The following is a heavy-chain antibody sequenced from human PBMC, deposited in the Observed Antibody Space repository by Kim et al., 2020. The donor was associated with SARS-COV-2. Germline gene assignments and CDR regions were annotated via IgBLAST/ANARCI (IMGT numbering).Heavy chain of an antibody. CDR2: LKSKAKGETR. CDR3: TTCGCTDGTCHIN. D-gene: IGHD2-8*01. V-gene: IGHV3-15*01. J-gene: IGHJ4*02. CDR1: GFFFSNAW. Sequence: GGSLRLSCAASGFFFSNAWMNWVRQAPGKGLEWVGRLKSKAKGETRDYAAPVKGRFTISRDDSQGMVFLEMNSLKTEDTGIYYCTTCGCTDGTCHINWGQGTLVTVSS.